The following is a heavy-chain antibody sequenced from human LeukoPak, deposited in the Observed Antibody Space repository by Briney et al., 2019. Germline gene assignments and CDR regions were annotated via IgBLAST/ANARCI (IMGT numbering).Heavy chain of an antibody. CDR2: IYTSGST. J-gene: IGHJ4*02. Sequence: NPSETLSLTCTVSGGSISSYYWSWIRQPAGKGLEWIGRIYTSGSTNYNPSLKSRVTMSVDTSKNQFSLKLSSVTAADTAVYYCARDVAAAWLHYFDYWGQGTLVTVSS. CDR3: ARDVAAAWLHYFDY. D-gene: IGHD2-2*01. V-gene: IGHV4-4*07. CDR1: GGSISSYY.